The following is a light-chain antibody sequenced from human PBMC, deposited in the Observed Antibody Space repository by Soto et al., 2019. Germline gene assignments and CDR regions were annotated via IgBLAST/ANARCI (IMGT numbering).Light chain of an antibody. CDR1: TSNIGSNS. CDR3: GSCDDSLNGWV. J-gene: IGLJ3*02. V-gene: IGLV1-44*01. Sequence: QSVLNQPTSASGTPGPRVTLSWSGSTSNIGSNSVNWYQQLPGTAPKLLLYSSDRRPSGVPDRFSGSKSGTSASLAINGLQAEDEADYYCGSCDDSLNGWVFGGGTKLTVL. CDR2: SSD.